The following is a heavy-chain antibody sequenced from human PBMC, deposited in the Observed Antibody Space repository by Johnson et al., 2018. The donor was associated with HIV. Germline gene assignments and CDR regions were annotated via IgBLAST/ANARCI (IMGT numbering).Heavy chain of an antibody. J-gene: IGHJ3*02. CDR1: GFTFSSNY. Sequence: VQLVESGGGVVQPGRSLRLSCAASGFTFSSNYMSWVRQAPGKGLEWVSVIYSGGSTYYADSVKGRFTISRDNSKNTLYLQMNSLKTEDTAVYYCTTDLASDAFDIWGQGTMVTVSS. CDR3: TTDLASDAFDI. CDR2: IYSGGST. V-gene: IGHV3-66*01.